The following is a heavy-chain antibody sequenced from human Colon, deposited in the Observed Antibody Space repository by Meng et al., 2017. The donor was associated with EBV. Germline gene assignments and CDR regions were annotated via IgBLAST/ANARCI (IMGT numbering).Heavy chain of an antibody. V-gene: IGHV4-4*02. CDR1: AESNTNHNW. CDR2: NPHRGGR. J-gene: IGHJ1*01. Sequence: QVRWRESGAAQSNPSDARALTRALSAESNTNHNWWAWVRAPQGTGLEWNGENPHRGGRAYHPSLKSRVSLSIDKSKNQFSLKLTSVTAADTAVYHCLRGSGGSVWGQGTLVTVSS. CDR3: LRGSGGSV. D-gene: IGHD3-10*01.